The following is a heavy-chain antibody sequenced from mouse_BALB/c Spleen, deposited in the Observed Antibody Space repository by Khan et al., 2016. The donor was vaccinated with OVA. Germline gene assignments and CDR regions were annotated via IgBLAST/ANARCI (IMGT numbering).Heavy chain of an antibody. J-gene: IGHJ2*01. CDR2: IDPPNGNT. CDR1: GLNINDTY. CDR3: SIMARK. V-gene: IGHV14-3*02. Sequence: VQLQQSGADLVKSGATVRLSCTASGLNINDTYMHWLKQWLDTGLEWIGRIDPPNGNTKYDPKFQGKATITADTSTNTTYLQLSSLTSDDTAVYYCSIMARKWGQGTTLTVSS.